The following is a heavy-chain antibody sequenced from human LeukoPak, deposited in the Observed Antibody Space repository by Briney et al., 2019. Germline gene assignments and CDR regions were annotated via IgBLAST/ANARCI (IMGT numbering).Heavy chain of an antibody. Sequence: GASVKVSCKASGYTFTSYDINWVRQATGQGLEWMGWMNPNSGNTGYAQKFQGRVTMTRNTSISTAYMELSSLRSEDTAVYYCARPVAEYYYDSSGYYYVSWFDPWGQGTLVTVSS. CDR2: MNPNSGNT. D-gene: IGHD3-22*01. CDR1: GYTFTSYD. J-gene: IGHJ5*02. CDR3: ARPVAEYYYDSSGYYYVSWFDP. V-gene: IGHV1-8*02.